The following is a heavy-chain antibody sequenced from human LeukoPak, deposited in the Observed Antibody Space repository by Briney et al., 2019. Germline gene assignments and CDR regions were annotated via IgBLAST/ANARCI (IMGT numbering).Heavy chain of an antibody. CDR2: IRYDGSNK. D-gene: IGHD3-10*01. CDR1: GFTFSSYG. V-gene: IGHV3-30*02. CDR3: AKDKAPYYYGSGSYLNDAFDI. Sequence: GGSLRLSCAASGFTFSSYGMHWVRQAPGKGLEWVAFIRYDGSNKYYADSVKGRFTISRDNSKNTLYLQMNSLRAEDTAVYYCAKDKAPYYYGSGSYLNDAFDIWGQGTMVTVSS. J-gene: IGHJ3*02.